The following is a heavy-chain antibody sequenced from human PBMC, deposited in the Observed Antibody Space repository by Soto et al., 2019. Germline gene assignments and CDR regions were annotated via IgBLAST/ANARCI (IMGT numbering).Heavy chain of an antibody. V-gene: IGHV1-8*01. J-gene: IGHJ4*02. CDR2: MNPNSVYT. CDR3: AREVGGYYGAY. Sequence: QVQLVQSGAEVKKPGASVKVYCKAYGYTFTNSDINWVRQATGQGLEWMGWMNPNSVYTDYAQKFQGRVNMTRNTAISTAYMEMSSLRSEDTAVYYWAREVGGYYGAYWGQGTLVTVSS. CDR1: GYTFTNSD.